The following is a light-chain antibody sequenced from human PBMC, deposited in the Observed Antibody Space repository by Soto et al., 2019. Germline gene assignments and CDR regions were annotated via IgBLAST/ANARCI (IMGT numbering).Light chain of an antibody. CDR2: EVI. J-gene: IGLJ1*01. V-gene: IGLV2-8*01. Sequence: QSARAQPPSASGSPGQSVTMSCTGTSSDDGGYNYVSWYQQHPGKAPKLIIYEVIKRPSGVPDRFSGSRSGNTASLTVSGLQPEDEADYYCSSYAGSNSLGYVFGTGTKLTVL. CDR1: SSDDGGYNY. CDR3: SSYAGSNSLGYV.